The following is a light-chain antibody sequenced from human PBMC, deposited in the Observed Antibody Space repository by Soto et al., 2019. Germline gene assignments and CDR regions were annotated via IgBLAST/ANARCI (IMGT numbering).Light chain of an antibody. CDR2: WAS. Sequence: DIVMTQSPDSLAVSLGERATINCKSSQSVLYSSNSKNYLAWYQQKPGQPPKLLIYWASTRESGVPDRLSGSGSGTDFTLTISSLQAEDVALYFCQQYYSAQYTFGQGAKLEIK. V-gene: IGKV4-1*01. CDR1: QSVLYSSNSKNY. J-gene: IGKJ2*01. CDR3: QQYYSAQYT.